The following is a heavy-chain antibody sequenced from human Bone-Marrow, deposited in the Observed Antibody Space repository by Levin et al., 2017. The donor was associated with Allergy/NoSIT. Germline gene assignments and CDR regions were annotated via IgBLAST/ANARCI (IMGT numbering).Heavy chain of an antibody. CDR2: ISYDGSNK. Sequence: DTHRARQAPDKGLEWVAVISYDGSNKYYADSVKGRFTISRDNSKNTLYLQMNSLRAEDTAVYYCAKSIAAAGTEREHWGQGTLVTVSS. CDR3: AKSIAAAGTEREH. J-gene: IGHJ1*01. D-gene: IGHD6-13*01. V-gene: IGHV3-30*18. CDR1: D.